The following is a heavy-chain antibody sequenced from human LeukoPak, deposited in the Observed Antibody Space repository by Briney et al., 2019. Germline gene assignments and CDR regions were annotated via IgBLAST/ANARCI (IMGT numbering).Heavy chain of an antibody. V-gene: IGHV4-59*01. Sequence: KPSETLSLTCTVSGGSRSNFYWSWIRQPPGKGLEWIGYISHSGTTNYNPSLKSRVTFSIDMSKNQFSLSLTSVTAADTAVYYCARGTPYYCSGIWGQGTLVTVSS. J-gene: IGHJ4*02. CDR3: ARGTPYYCSGI. CDR1: GGSRSNFY. CDR2: ISHSGTT. D-gene: IGHD3-10*01.